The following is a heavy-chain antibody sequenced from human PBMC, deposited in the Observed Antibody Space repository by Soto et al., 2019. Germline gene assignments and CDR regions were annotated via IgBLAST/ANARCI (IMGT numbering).Heavy chain of an antibody. CDR3: TTDPYFYGTSDSSWSDP. J-gene: IGHJ5*02. V-gene: IGHV3-15*07. CDR1: GFTFSKAW. CDR2: IKSKADGGTA. D-gene: IGHD3-10*01. Sequence: EVQLVESGGGFVKPGGSLRLSCVASGFTFSKAWINWVRQAPGKGLEWVGQIKSKADGGTADYAGPVKGRFSISRDDSKNTLYLQMNSLKIEDTAMYYCTTDPYFYGTSDSSWSDPWGQGTQVTVSS.